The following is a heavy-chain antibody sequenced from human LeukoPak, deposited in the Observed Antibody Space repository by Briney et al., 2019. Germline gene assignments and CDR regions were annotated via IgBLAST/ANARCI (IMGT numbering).Heavy chain of an antibody. CDR3: ARGPPNWGYDY. Sequence: GASVNVSCTASGYTFTSYDFNWVRQATGQRPEWMGWMSPNSGDTGYAQKFQDRVTMTRNTSISTAYMELSSLRSDDTAVYYCARGPPNWGYDYWGPGTLVTVSS. CDR2: MSPNSGDT. CDR1: GYTFTSYD. V-gene: IGHV1-8*01. D-gene: IGHD7-27*01. J-gene: IGHJ4*02.